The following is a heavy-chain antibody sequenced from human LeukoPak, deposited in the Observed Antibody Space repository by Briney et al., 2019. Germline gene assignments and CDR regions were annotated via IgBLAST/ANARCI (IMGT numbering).Heavy chain of an antibody. CDR3: ARGIYSGYDRGVDY. D-gene: IGHD5-12*01. J-gene: IGHJ4*02. V-gene: IGHV1-69*04. Sequence: SMKVSCKASGGTFSSYAISWVRQAPGQGLEWMGRIIPILGIANYAQKFQGRVTITADKSTSTAYMELSSLRSEDTAVYYCARGIYSGYDRGVDYWGQGTLVTVSS. CDR2: IIPILGIA. CDR1: GGTFSSYA.